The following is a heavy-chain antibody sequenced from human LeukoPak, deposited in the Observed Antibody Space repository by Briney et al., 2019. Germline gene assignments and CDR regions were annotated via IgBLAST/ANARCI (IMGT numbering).Heavy chain of an antibody. Sequence: GRSLRLSCAASGFTFSSYAMHCVRPAPGKGLEWVAVISYDGSNKYYADSVKGRITISRDNSKNTLYLQMNSLRADDTAVYYCARDGPPIGSGTYYSYGMDVWGQGTTVTVSS. CDR2: ISYDGSNK. J-gene: IGHJ6*02. CDR1: GFTFSSYA. V-gene: IGHV3-30*04. D-gene: IGHD3-10*01. CDR3: ARDGPPIGSGTYYSYGMDV.